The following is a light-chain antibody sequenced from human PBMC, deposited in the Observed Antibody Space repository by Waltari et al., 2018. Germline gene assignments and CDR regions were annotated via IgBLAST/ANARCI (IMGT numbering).Light chain of an antibody. CDR2: TAS. CDR1: QGISSY. CDR3: QHLNSYPVT. Sequence: DIQLTQSPSFLSASVVDTVTITGRASQGISSYLAWYQQKPGKAPKLLIYTASTLQSGVPSRFSGSGSGTEFTLTTSSLQPQDFATYYCQHLNSYPVTFGQGTKLDIK. J-gene: IGKJ2*01. V-gene: IGKV1-9*01.